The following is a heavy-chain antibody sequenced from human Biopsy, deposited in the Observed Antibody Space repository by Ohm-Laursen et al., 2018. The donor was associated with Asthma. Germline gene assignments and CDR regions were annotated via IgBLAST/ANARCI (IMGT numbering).Heavy chain of an antibody. Sequence: PSETLSLTCTVSGGSTNNFYWSWIRQPPGKGLESIGHVYYSGGTNYNPSLKSRVTISIDTSKNQFSLKLTSVTAADTAVYYCARGVDRVTGLLDRFDSWGQGTLVTVSS. CDR2: VYYSGGT. J-gene: IGHJ4*02. D-gene: IGHD2-21*02. V-gene: IGHV4-59*01. CDR1: GGSTNNFY. CDR3: ARGVDRVTGLLDRFDS.